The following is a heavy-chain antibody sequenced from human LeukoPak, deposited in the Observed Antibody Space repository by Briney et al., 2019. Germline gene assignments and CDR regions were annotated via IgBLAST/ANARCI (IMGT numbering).Heavy chain of an antibody. V-gene: IGHV1-2*04. D-gene: IGHD3-3*01. Sequence: AASVKVSCKASGYTFTGYYIHWVRQAPGQGLEWMGWINPNTGGTNYAQKFQGWVTMTSDTSISTAYLELSRPRSDDTAVYYCARGYSVIWNGYYYYMDVWGKGTTVIVSS. CDR3: ARGYSVIWNGYYYYMDV. J-gene: IGHJ6*03. CDR2: INPNTGGT. CDR1: GYTFTGYY.